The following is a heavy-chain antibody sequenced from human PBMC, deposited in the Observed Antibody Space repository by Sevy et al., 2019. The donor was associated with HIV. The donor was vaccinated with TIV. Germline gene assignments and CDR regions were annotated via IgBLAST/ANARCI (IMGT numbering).Heavy chain of an antibody. D-gene: IGHD3-10*01. CDR1: GYTFTTYD. V-gene: IGHV1-8*01. J-gene: IGHJ4*02. CDR2: MNPSRGNT. CDR3: ARRRGFGELLGLGY. Sequence: ASVKVSCRTSGYTFTTYDINWVRQATGQGLEWMGWMNPSRGNTGSAQNFQGRLTMTRDTSTSTAYMELSSLESQDTAVYYCARRRGFGELLGLGYWGQGTLVTVSS.